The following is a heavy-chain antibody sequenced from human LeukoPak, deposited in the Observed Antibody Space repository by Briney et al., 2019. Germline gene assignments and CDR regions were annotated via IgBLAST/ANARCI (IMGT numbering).Heavy chain of an antibody. Sequence: SETLSLTCTVSGGSISSYYWSWIRQPPGKGLEWIGYIYHSGSTYYNPSLKSRVTTSVDRSKNQFSLKLSSVTAADTAVYYCARALTMVVNNWFDPWGQGTLVTVSS. V-gene: IGHV4-59*12. D-gene: IGHD3-10*01. J-gene: IGHJ5*02. CDR2: IYHSGST. CDR1: GGSISSYY. CDR3: ARALTMVVNNWFDP.